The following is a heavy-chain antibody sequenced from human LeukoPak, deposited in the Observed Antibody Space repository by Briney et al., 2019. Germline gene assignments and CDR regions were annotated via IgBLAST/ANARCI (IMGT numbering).Heavy chain of an antibody. CDR1: GFTVSSNY. J-gene: IGHJ5*02. Sequence: GGSLRLSCAASGFTVSSNYMSWVRQAPGKGLEWVSYISSSSSTIYYADSVKGRFTISRDNAKNTLYLQMNSLRAEDTAVYYCARGYCSGGSCYRNWFDPWGQGTLVTVSS. CDR2: ISSSSSTI. CDR3: ARGYCSGGSCYRNWFDP. V-gene: IGHV3-48*04. D-gene: IGHD2-15*01.